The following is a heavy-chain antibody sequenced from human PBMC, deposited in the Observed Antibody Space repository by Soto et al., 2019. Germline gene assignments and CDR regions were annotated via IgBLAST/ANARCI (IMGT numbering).Heavy chain of an antibody. CDR3: ARDQSGSAHF. D-gene: IGHD7-27*01. CDR1: GDSMRTYY. V-gene: IGHV4-4*07. CDR2: ISATGTT. J-gene: IGHJ3*01. Sequence: PSATLSLTCTVSGDSMRTYYWNWIPQSAEKGLGWIGRISATGTTTYIPSLKSRITLSADTSKNEFSLNLKFVTAADTAVYFCARDQSGSAHFWGPGTLVT.